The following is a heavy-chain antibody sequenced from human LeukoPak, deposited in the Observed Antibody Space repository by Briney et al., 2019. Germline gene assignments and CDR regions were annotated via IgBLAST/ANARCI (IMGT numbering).Heavy chain of an antibody. CDR3: AREQYDSSGYNWFDP. D-gene: IGHD3-22*01. Sequence: GGSLRLSCAASGFTFSSYGMHWVRQAPGKGLEWVAFIRYDGSNKYYADSVKGRFTISRDNAKNSLYLQMNSLRAEDTAVYYCAREQYDSSGYNWFDPWGQGTLVTVSS. CDR2: IRYDGSNK. V-gene: IGHV3-30*02. J-gene: IGHJ5*02. CDR1: GFTFSSYG.